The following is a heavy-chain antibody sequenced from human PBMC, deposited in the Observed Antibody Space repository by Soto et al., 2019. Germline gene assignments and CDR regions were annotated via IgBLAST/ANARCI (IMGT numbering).Heavy chain of an antibody. CDR1: GYTFTSYA. D-gene: IGHD3-10*01. V-gene: IGHV1-3*01. CDR3: ARLWFGELYMLDP. J-gene: IGHJ5*02. CDR2: INAGNGNT. Sequence: ASVKVSCKASGYTFTSYAMHWVRQAPGQRLEWMGWINAGNGNTKYSQKFQGRVTITRDTSASTAYMELSSLRSEDTAVYYCARLWFGELYMLDPWGQGTLVTVSS.